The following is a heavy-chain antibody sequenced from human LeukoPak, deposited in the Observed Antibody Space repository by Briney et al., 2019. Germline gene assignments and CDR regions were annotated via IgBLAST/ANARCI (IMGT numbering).Heavy chain of an antibody. Sequence: GGSLRLSCAASGFTFSSYGMHWVRQAPGEGLEWVAVIWYDGSNKYYADSVKGRFTISRDNSKNTLYLQMNSLRAEDTAVYYCARDRGGFNWFDPWGQGTLVTVSS. CDR2: IWYDGSNK. CDR3: ARDRGGFNWFDP. J-gene: IGHJ5*02. V-gene: IGHV3-33*01. CDR1: GFTFSSYG. D-gene: IGHD3-10*01.